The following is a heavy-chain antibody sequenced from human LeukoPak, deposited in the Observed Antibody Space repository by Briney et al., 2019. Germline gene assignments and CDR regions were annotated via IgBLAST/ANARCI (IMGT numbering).Heavy chain of an antibody. V-gene: IGHV3-23*01. J-gene: IGHJ4*02. CDR1: GFTFSSYA. Sequence: GGSLRLSCAASGFTFSSYAMSWVRQAPGKGLEWVSAISGSGGSTYYADSVKGRFTISRDKSKNTLYLQMNSLRAEDTALYYCAKDIGPDYYGSGSYNYFDYWGQGTLVTVSS. D-gene: IGHD3-10*01. CDR2: ISGSGGST. CDR3: AKDIGPDYYGSGSYNYFDY.